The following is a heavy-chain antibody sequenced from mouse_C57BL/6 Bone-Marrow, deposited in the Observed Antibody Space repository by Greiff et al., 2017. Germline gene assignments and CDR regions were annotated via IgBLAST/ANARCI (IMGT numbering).Heavy chain of an antibody. J-gene: IGHJ4*01. CDR2: IYPRSGNT. V-gene: IGHV1-81*01. CDR3: ARGGDYYAMDY. Sequence: VKLMESGAELARPGASVKLSCKASGYTFTSYGISWVKQRTGQGLEWIGEIYPRSGNTYYNEKFKGKATLTADKSSSTAYMELRSLTSEDSAVXFCARGGDYYAMDYWGQGTSVTVSS. CDR1: GYTFTSYG.